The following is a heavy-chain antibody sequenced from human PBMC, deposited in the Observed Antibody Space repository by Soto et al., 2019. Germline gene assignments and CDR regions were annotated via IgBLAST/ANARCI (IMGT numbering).Heavy chain of an antibody. Sequence: QVLLVQSGAEVKKPGASVKVSCKASGYTFTSYDINWVRQATGQGLEWMGWMNPNSCNTGYAQKFQGRVTMTRNTSISTAYTGLTSPTSDSTSLYYCPSTLSGENVDYCAQGRLTSVSS. CDR3: PSTLSGENVDY. CDR1: GYTFTSYD. V-gene: IGHV1-8*01. J-gene: IGHJ4*02. D-gene: IGHD4-17*01. CDR2: MNPNSCNT.